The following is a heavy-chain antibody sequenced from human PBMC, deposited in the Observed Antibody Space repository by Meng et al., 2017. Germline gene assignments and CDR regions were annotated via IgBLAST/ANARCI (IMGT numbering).Heavy chain of an antibody. CDR3: ATRGNPYLDC. CDR2: INAYNGYT. V-gene: IGHV1-18*01. Sequence: QGRLVQSGALVKKPRASVKVSCNASATTLSSDGFAWVRQAPGQGLEWMGWINAYNGYTDYAQKFLGRVTLTTDTSTNTGYMELRSLTSDDTAVYYYATRGNPYLDCWGQGTLVTVSS. CDR1: ATTLSSDG. J-gene: IGHJ4*02.